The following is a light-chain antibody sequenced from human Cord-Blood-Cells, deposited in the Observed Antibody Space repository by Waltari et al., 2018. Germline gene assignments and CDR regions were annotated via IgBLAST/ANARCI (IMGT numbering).Light chain of an antibody. CDR1: QDISNY. J-gene: IGKJ1*01. V-gene: IGKV1-33*01. CDR2: DAS. Sequence: DIQMTQSPSSLSASVGDRVTITCQASQDISNYLNWYQQKPGKAPKLLIYDASNLETGVPSRFSGSGSGTEFTLTISSLQPDDFATYYCQQYNSYATWTFGQGTKVEIK. CDR3: QQYNSYATWT.